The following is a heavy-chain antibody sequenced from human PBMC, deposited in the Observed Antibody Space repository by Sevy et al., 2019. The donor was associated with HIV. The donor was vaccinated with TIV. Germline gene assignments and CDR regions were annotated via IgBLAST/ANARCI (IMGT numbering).Heavy chain of an antibody. V-gene: IGHV4-59*01. CDR2: IYYSGST. J-gene: IGHJ3*02. D-gene: IGHD1-26*01. Sequence: SETLSLTCTVSGGSISSYYWSWIRQPPGKGLEGNGYIYYSGSTNYNPSLKSRVTISVDTSKNQFSLKLSSVTAADTAVYYCARGGGSDAFDIWGQGTMVTVSS. CDR1: GGSISSYY. CDR3: ARGGGSDAFDI.